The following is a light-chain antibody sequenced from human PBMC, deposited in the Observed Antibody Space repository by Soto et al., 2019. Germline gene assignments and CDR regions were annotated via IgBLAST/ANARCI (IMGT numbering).Light chain of an antibody. CDR2: GAS. Sequence: ESLLTQSAGTLSLSPGERATLSCRASQSVSSRYLARYQQKPGQAPRLLIYGASSRATGIPDRFSGSGSGTDFTLTISRLEPEDFAVYYCQQYDNSAWTFGQGTKVDIK. CDR1: QSVSSRY. CDR3: QQYDNSAWT. V-gene: IGKV3-20*01. J-gene: IGKJ1*01.